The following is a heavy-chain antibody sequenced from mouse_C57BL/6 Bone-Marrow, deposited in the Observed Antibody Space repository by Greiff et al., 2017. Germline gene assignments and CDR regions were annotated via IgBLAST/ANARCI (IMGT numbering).Heavy chain of an antibody. CDR1: GYTFTSYW. D-gene: IGHD2-5*01. CDR3: ARAYYSNCWYFDV. Sequence: QVQLQQPGAELVKPGASVKMSCKASGYTFTSYWITWVKQRPGQGLEWIGDIYPGSGSTNYNEKFKSKATLTVDTSSSTAYMQLSSLTSEDSAVYYYARAYYSNCWYFDVWGTGTAVTVTA. V-gene: IGHV1-55*01. J-gene: IGHJ1*03. CDR2: IYPGSGST.